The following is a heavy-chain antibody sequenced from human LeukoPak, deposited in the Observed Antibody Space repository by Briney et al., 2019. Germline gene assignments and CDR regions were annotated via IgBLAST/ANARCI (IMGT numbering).Heavy chain of an antibody. CDR3: ARDTHYYGSGSPAFDL. D-gene: IGHD3-10*01. J-gene: IGHJ3*01. CDR1: GFTFNTYA. CDR2: ISFSSATI. V-gene: IGHV3-48*01. Sequence: QAGGSLRLSCAASGFTFNTYAMSWVRQAPGKGLEWVSYISFSSATIHYADSVKGRFTISRDNAKNSLYLQLNSLRAEDTALYYCARDTHYYGSGSPAFDLWGRGTMVTVSS.